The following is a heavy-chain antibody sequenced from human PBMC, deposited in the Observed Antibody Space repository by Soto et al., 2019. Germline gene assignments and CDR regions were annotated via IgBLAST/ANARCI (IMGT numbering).Heavy chain of an antibody. J-gene: IGHJ3*02. CDR2: IYYSGST. Sequence: SETLSLTCTVSAASISSYSWSWFRQPPGKGLEWIGYIYYSGSTNYNPSLKSRVTISVDTSKNQFSLKLSSVTAADTAVYYCARRYSRAFDIWGQGTMVTVSS. D-gene: IGHD6-13*01. V-gene: IGHV4-59*08. CDR1: AASISSYS. CDR3: ARRYSRAFDI.